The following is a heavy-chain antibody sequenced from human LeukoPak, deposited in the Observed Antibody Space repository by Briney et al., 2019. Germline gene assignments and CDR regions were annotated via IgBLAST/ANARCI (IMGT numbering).Heavy chain of an antibody. J-gene: IGHJ4*02. CDR2: INGDGSYT. CDR1: GFAFSSYW. CDR3: ARDKSEYDSSGRGDY. V-gene: IGHV3-74*03. D-gene: IGHD3-22*01. Sequence: GGSLRLSCAASGFAFSSYWMHGVRPVPGKGLVWLSRINGDGSYTKYAHSVKGRFTISRDNAQNTLFLQMNSLSAEDTAVYFCARDKSEYDSSGRGDYWGQGTLVTVSS.